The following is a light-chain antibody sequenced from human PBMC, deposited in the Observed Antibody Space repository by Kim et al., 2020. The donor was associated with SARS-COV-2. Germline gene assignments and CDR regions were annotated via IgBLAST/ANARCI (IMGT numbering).Light chain of an antibody. CDR3: QTWGTGIWV. J-gene: IGLJ3*02. CDR1: SGHSSDA. V-gene: IGLV4-69*01. CDR2: LNSDGSH. Sequence: ASVKPPCTLSSGHSSDALAWHQQQPEKGPRYLMKLNSDGSHSKGDGIPDRFSGSSSGAERYLTISSLQSEDEADYYCQTWGTGIWVFGGGTQLTVL.